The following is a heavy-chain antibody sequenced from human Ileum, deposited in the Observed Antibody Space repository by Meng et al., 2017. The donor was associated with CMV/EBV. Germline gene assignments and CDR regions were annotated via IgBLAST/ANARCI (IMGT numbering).Heavy chain of an antibody. Sequence: CQASGGTFSSYAISWARQAPGQGLEWMGGIIPIFGTANYAQKFQGRVTITADKSTSTAYMELSSLRSEDTAVYYCALWGGSLNRYFDYWGQGTLVTVSS. CDR2: IIPIFGTA. CDR1: GGTFSSYA. CDR3: ALWGGSLNRYFDY. V-gene: IGHV1-69*06. D-gene: IGHD3-16*01. J-gene: IGHJ4*02.